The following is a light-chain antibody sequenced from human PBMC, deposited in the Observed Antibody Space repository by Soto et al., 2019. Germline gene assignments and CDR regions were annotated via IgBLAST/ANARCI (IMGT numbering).Light chain of an antibody. Sequence: QSALTQTRSVSGSPGQSVTISCTGSSSDVGNYNYVSWYQQHPGRAPKVIIYDVIKRPAGVPDRFSGSKSGNTASLTISGLQGDDEADYYCFSYAGRPWLFGGGTKLTVL. J-gene: IGLJ2*01. CDR1: SSDVGNYNY. CDR2: DVI. V-gene: IGLV2-11*01. CDR3: FSYAGRPWL.